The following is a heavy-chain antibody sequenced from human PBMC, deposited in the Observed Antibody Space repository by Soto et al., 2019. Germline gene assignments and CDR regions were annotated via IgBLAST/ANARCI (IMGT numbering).Heavy chain of an antibody. J-gene: IGHJ4*02. CDR2: IKTDGSST. CDR3: ARGASGSNSPFDY. Sequence: EVQLVESGGGLVQPGGSLRLSCAASGFTFSSYWMHWVRQAPGKGLVWVSRIKTDGSSTTYADSVKGRFSISRDNAKNTRYLQMNSLRAEDTAVYYCARGASGSNSPFDYWGQGTLVTVSS. D-gene: IGHD3-10*01. V-gene: IGHV3-74*01. CDR1: GFTFSSYW.